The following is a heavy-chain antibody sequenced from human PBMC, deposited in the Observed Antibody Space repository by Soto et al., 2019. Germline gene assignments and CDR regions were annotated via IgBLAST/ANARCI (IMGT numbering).Heavy chain of an antibody. CDR3: ARASYSSALDYYGMDV. Sequence: SETLSLTCTVSGGSVSSGSYYWSWIRQPPGKGLEWIGYIYYSGSTNYNPSLKSRVTISVDTSKNQFSLKLSSVTAADTAVYYCARASYSSALDYYGMDVWGQGTTVTV. CDR1: GGSVSSGSYY. CDR2: IYYSGST. V-gene: IGHV4-61*01. D-gene: IGHD6-19*01. J-gene: IGHJ6*02.